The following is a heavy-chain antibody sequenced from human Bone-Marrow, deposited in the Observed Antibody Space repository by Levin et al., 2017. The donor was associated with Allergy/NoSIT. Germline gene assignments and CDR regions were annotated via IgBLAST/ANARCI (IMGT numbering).Heavy chain of an antibody. D-gene: IGHD2-15*01. CDR3: ARENRGYCTGGSCYPHDAFDI. J-gene: IGHJ3*02. CDR2: IYYSGST. Sequence: PSETLSLTCAVSGAPISSSYWSWIRQPPGKGLEWIGYIYYSGSTNYNPSLKSRVTISVDTSKSQFSLRLSSVTAADTAVYYCARENRGYCTGGSCYPHDAFDIWGQGTMVTVSS. CDR1: GAPISSSY. V-gene: IGHV4-59*01.